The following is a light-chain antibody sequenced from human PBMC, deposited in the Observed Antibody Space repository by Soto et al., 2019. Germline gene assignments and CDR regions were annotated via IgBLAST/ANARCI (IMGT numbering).Light chain of an antibody. J-gene: IGLJ3*02. Sequence: QSVRTQPPSGSGAPGQRVTISCTGSSSNIGAGYDVHWYQQLPGTAPKLLIYGNSNRPSGVPDRFSGSKSGTSASLAITGLQAEDEAYYYCQSYDSSLSGWVFGGGTKLTVL. V-gene: IGLV1-40*01. CDR1: SSNIGAGYD. CDR3: QSYDSSLSGWV. CDR2: GNS.